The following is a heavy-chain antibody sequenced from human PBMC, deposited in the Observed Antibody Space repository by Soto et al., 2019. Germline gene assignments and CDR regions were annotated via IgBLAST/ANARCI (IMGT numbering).Heavy chain of an antibody. CDR2: INSDGSTT. CDR1: GFTFSSYG. Sequence: GGSLRLSCAASGFTFSSYGMHWVRQAPGKGLVWVSRINSDGSTTSYADSVTGRFTISRDNAKNTLYLQMNSLRAEDTAVYYCARAGTKWELPSYFDYWGLGTLVT. CDR3: ARAGTKWELPSYFDY. J-gene: IGHJ4*02. V-gene: IGHV3-74*01. D-gene: IGHD1-26*01.